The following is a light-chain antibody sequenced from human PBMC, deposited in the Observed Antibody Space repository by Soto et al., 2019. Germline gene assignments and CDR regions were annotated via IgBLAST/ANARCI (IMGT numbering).Light chain of an antibody. CDR2: DGS. V-gene: IGKV3-11*01. CDR3: QQRTRWPMT. J-gene: IGKJ5*01. Sequence: EIVLTQSPATLSVXPGERVTLSCRASQNLHSFLNWYQQRPGQAPRPLIYDGSKRAAGVPDRISGDGSGTDYTLTISSLEPEDFAVYYCQQRTRWPMTFGQGTRLEIK. CDR1: QNLHSF.